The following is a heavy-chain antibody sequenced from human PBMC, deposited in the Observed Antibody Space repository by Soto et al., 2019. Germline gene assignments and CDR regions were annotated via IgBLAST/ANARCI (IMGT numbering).Heavy chain of an antibody. D-gene: IGHD3-22*01. CDR1: GFTVSSNY. CDR3: AGGYYYDSSGYLAFDI. CDR2: IYSGGST. Sequence: GGSLRLSCAASGFTVSSNYMSWVRQAPGKGLEWVSVIYSGGSTYYADSVKGRFTISRDNSKNTLYLQMNSPRAEDTAVYYCAGGYYYDSSGYLAFDIWGQGTMVTVSS. V-gene: IGHV3-53*01. J-gene: IGHJ3*02.